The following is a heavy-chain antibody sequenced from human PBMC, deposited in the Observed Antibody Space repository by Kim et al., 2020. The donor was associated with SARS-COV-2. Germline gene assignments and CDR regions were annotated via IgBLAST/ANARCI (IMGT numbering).Heavy chain of an antibody. CDR1: GFTFSTCW. Sequence: GGSLRLSCVASGFTFSTCWMHWVRQAPGKGLVWVSRITGDGSSPNYADFVKGRLTISRDNAKNTLYLQMNSLRPEDTAVYYCERGWYGGKPNYFDCWSQG. J-gene: IGHJ4*01. CDR3: ERGWYGGKPNYFDC. V-gene: IGHV3-74*01. D-gene: IGHD6-13*01. CDR2: ITGDGSSP.